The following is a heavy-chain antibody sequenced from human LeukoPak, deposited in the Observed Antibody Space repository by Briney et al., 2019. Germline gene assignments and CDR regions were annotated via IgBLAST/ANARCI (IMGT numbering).Heavy chain of an antibody. D-gene: IGHD1-26*01. CDR1: GFTFDDYA. CDR3: AKGISSGSYWGLFDY. CDR2: ISWNSGSI. Sequence: QPGRSLRLSCAASGFTFDDYAMHWVRQAPGKGLEWVSGISWNSGSIGYADSVKGRFTISRDNSKNTLYLQMNSLRAEDTAVYHCAKGISSGSYWGLFDYWGQGTLVTVSS. V-gene: IGHV3-9*01. J-gene: IGHJ4*02.